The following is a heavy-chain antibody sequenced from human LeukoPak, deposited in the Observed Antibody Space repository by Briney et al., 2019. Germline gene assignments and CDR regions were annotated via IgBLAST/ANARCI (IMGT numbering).Heavy chain of an antibody. D-gene: IGHD4-4*01. Sequence: GSLRLSCAASGFTFSTYWMTWVRQAPGKGLEWVANIKQDGSEKYSVDSVEGRFTISRDNAKNSLFLQMNSLRAEDSAIYYCARVAVSRVAFDIWGQGTIVTVSS. CDR3: ARVAVSRVAFDI. CDR1: GFTFSTYW. CDR2: IKQDGSEK. V-gene: IGHV3-7*01. J-gene: IGHJ3*02.